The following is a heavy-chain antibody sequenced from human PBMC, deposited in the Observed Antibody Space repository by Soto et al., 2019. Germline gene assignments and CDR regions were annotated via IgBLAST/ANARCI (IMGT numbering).Heavy chain of an antibody. CDR2: ISSNGGST. V-gene: IGHV3-64D*06. CDR1: GFTFSSYA. CDR3: VKVAASYYYGMDV. J-gene: IGHJ6*02. Sequence: PGGSLRLSCSASGFTFSSYAMHWVRQAPGKGLEYVSTISSNGGSTYYADSVKGRFTISRDNSKNTLYLQMSSLRAEDTAVYYYVKVAASYYYGMDVWGQGTTVTVSS.